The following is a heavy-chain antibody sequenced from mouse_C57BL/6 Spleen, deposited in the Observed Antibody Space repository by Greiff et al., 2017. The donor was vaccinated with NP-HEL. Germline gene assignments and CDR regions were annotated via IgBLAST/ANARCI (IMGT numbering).Heavy chain of an antibody. Sequence: SGPELVKPGASVKISCKASGYTFTDYYINWVKQRPGQGLEWIGWIFPGSGSTYYNEKFKGKATLTVDKSFSTAYMLLSSLTSEDSAVYFCARDHYGSKDWYFDVWGTGTTVTVSS. CDR3: ARDHYGSKDWYFDV. D-gene: IGHD1-1*01. V-gene: IGHV1-75*01. CDR2: IFPGSGST. J-gene: IGHJ1*03. CDR1: GYTFTDYY.